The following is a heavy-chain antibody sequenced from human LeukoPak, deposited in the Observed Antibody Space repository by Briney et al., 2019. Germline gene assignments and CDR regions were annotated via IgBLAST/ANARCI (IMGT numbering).Heavy chain of an antibody. CDR1: GGTFSSYA. Sequence: ASVKLSCKASGGTFSSYAISWVRQAPGQGLEWMGGIIPIFGTANYAQKFQGRVTITADESTSTPYMELSSLRSEDTAVYYCARDQIRADAFDIWGQGTMVTVSS. V-gene: IGHV1-69*01. CDR3: ARDQIRADAFDI. J-gene: IGHJ3*02. CDR2: IIPIFGTA.